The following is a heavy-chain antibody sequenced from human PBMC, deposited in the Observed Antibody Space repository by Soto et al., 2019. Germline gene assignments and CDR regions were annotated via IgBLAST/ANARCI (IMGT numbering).Heavy chain of an antibody. CDR3: PKEWNCGGSWGYYYYGMDV. Sequence: GGSLRLSCAASGFTFSSYGMHWVRQAPGKGLEWVAVISYDGSNKYYADSVKGRFTISRDNSKNTLYLQMNSLRAEDTAVYYCPKEWNCGGSWGYYYYGMDVWGQGTMVTVSS. J-gene: IGHJ6*02. V-gene: IGHV3-30*18. CDR2: ISYDGSNK. D-gene: IGHD2-15*01. CDR1: GFTFSSYG.